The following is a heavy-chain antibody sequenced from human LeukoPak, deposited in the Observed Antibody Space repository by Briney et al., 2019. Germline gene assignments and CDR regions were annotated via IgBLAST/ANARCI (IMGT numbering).Heavy chain of an antibody. V-gene: IGHV3-23*01. CDR3: AKVQEMATILPPFHY. D-gene: IGHD5-24*01. Sequence: GGSERLSCAASGFPYCRYAMIWLRDSPGKGLQWVSAISGSGGNIYYADCVKVRFTISRDNSKNTRYRQMNSLRAEDTAVYYCAKVQEMATILPPFHYWGQGTLVTVSS. CDR1: GFPYCRYA. CDR2: ISGSGGNI. J-gene: IGHJ4*02.